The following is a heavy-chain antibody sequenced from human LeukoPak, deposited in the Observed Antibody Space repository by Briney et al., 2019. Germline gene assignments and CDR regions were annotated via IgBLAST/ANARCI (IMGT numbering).Heavy chain of an antibody. Sequence: GGSLRLSCAASGFTFSSYSMNWVRQAPGKGLEWVSSISSSSSYIYYADSVKGRFTISRDNAKNSLYLQMNSLRAEDTAVYYCAKEMAYYYDNNYFDYWGQGTLVTVSS. CDR1: GFTFSSYS. CDR2: ISSSSSYI. J-gene: IGHJ4*02. V-gene: IGHV3-21*01. CDR3: AKEMAYYYDNNYFDY. D-gene: IGHD3-22*01.